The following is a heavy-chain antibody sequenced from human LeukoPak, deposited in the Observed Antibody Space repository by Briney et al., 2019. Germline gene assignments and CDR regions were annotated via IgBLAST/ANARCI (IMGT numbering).Heavy chain of an antibody. J-gene: IGHJ4*02. CDR1: GITFSAYT. D-gene: IGHD3-22*01. V-gene: IGHV3-21*01. CDR2: ISGSGSYI. Sequence: GGSLRLSCAASGITFSAYTMNWVRQAPGKGLEWVSSISGSGSYIFYADSVKGRFTISRDNAKNSLYLQMNSLRAEDTAVYYCASDRSLIASLYYFDNWGRGTLVTVSS. CDR3: ASDRSLIASLYYFDN.